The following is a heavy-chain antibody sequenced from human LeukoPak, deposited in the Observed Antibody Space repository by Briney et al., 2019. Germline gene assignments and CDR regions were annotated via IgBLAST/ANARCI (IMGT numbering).Heavy chain of an antibody. D-gene: IGHD3-9*01. V-gene: IGHV3-23*01. CDR2: ISGSDST. CDR1: GFTFSSYA. CDR3: AKGARFLDWWILDY. J-gene: IGHJ4*02. Sequence: PGGSLRLSCAASGFTFSSYAMSWVRRAPGKGLEWVSAISGSDSTYYADSVKGRFTISRDNSKNTLYLQMNSLRAEDTAIYYCAKGARFLDWWILDYWGQGSLVTVSS.